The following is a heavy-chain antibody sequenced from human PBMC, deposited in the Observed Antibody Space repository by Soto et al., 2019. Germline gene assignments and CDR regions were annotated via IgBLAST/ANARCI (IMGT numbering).Heavy chain of an antibody. CDR3: ARDQARVHNINYYYGMDV. CDR2: IIPIFGTA. V-gene: IGHV1-69*06. J-gene: IGHJ6*04. Sequence: QVQLVQSGAEVKKPGSSVKVSCKASGGTFSSYAISWVRQAPGQGLEWMGGIIPIFGTANYEQKFQGRVTITADKYTSTAYMELSSLRSEDTDVYYCARDQARVHNINYYYGMDVWGKGTTGTVSS. D-gene: IGHD1-1*01. CDR1: GGTFSSYA.